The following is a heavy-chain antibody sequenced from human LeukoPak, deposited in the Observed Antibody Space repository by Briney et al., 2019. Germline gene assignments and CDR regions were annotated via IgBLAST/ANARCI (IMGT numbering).Heavy chain of an antibody. CDR3: ERGGRDGYNC. D-gene: IGHD5-24*01. V-gene: IGHV6-1*01. Sequence: SQALSLTCAISGDSVSSNIAAWNWIRQSPSRGLEWLGRTYYRSKWYNDYPVSVKSRITINPHTSKNQFSLQLNSVTPEDTAVYYCERGGRDGYNCWGEGTRVTVSS. CDR2: TYYRSKWYN. J-gene: IGHJ4*02. CDR1: GDSVSSNIAA.